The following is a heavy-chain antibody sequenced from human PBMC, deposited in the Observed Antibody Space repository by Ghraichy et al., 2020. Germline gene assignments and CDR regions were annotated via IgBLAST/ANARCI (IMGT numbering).Heavy chain of an antibody. D-gene: IGHD5-12*01. CDR2: IYYSGRT. V-gene: IGHV4-59*08. J-gene: IGHJ5*02. CDR3: ARQGSGGPRGYSGNNWFDP. CDR1: GGSISSYY. Sequence: SETLSLTCTVSGGSISSYYWSWIRQPPGKGLELIGYIYYSGRTNYNPSLKSRVTISVDRSKNQFSLKLSSVTAADTAVYYCARQGSGGPRGYSGNNWFDPWGQGTLVTVSS.